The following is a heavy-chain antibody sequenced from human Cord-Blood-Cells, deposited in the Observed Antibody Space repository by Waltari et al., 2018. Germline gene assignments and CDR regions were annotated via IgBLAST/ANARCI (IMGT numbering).Heavy chain of an antibody. CDR2: IYSSGST. D-gene: IGHD3-10*01. CDR1: GGSIRSSSYY. CDR3: ARHEDGSGSYYILYAFDI. V-gene: IGHV4-39*01. J-gene: IGHJ3*02. Sequence: QLQLQESGPGLVKPSETLSLTCTVSGGSIRSSSYYWGWIRQPPGKGLEWIGSIYSSGSTYYNPSLKRRVTISVDTSKNQFSLKLSSVTAADTAVYYCARHEDGSGSYYILYAFDIWGQGTMVTVSS.